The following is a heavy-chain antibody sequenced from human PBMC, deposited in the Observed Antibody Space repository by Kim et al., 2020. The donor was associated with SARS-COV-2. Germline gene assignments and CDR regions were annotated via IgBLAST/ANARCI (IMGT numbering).Heavy chain of an antibody. CDR2: FDPEDGET. V-gene: IGHV1-24*01. CDR3: ATGVGMGVPSWFDP. D-gene: IGHD1-26*01. J-gene: IGHJ5*02. Sequence: ASVKVSCKVAGYTLTELSMHWVRHAPGKGLEWMGGFDPEDGETIYAQKFQGRVTMTEDTSTDTAYMELSSLRSEDTAVYYCATGVGMGVPSWFDPWGQGTLVTVSS. CDR1: GYTLTELS.